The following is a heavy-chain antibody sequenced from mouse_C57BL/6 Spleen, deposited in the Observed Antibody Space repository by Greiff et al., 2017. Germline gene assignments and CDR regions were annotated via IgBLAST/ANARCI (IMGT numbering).Heavy chain of an antibody. CDR3: ARHRDFDY. Sequence: DVKLVESGGDLVKPGGSLKLSCAASGFTFSSYGMSWVRQTPDKRLEWVATISSGGSYTYYPDSVKGRFTISRDNAKNTPYLQMSSLKTEDTAMYYCARHRDFDYWGQGTTLTVSS. CDR2: ISSGGSYT. J-gene: IGHJ2*01. V-gene: IGHV5-6*02. CDR1: GFTFSSYG.